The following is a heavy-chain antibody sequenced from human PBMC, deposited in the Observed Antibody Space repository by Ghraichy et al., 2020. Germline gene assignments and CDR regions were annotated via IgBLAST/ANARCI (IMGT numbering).Heavy chain of an antibody. V-gene: IGHV3-64D*06. D-gene: IGHD3-10*01. J-gene: IGHJ4*02. CDR3: VKDGTWLDGSADRYDYFDY. CDR2: ISSNGGST. CDR1: GFTFSSYA. Sequence: GGSLRLSCSASGFTFSSYAMHWVRQAPGKGLEYVSAISSNGGSTYYADSVKGRFTISRDNSKNTLYLQMSSLRAEDTAVYYCVKDGTWLDGSADRYDYFDYWGQGTLVTVSS.